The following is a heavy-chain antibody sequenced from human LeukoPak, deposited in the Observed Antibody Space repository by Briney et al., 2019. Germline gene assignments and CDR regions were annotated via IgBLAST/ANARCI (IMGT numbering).Heavy chain of an antibody. D-gene: IGHD2-2*02. V-gene: IGHV3-9*01. CDR2: ISWNSGSI. Sequence: GRSLRLSCAASGFTFDDYAMHWVRHAPGKGLEWVSGISWNSGSIGYADSVKGRFTISRDNAKNSLYLQMNSLRAEDTALYYCAKDIGHQLLYSYFHHWGQGTLVTVSS. J-gene: IGHJ1*01. CDR3: AKDIGHQLLYSYFHH. CDR1: GFTFDDYA.